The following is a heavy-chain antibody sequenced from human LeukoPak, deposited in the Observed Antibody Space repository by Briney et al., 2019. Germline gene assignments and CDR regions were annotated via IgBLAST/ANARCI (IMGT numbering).Heavy chain of an antibody. V-gene: IGHV1-46*01. CDR1: GYTFTNYY. D-gene: IGHD6-19*01. Sequence: GASVKVSCKASGYTFTNYYIHWVRQAPGQGLEWMGVINPSGGSTRNPQKFQDRVTMTRDTSTSTVYLELSSLRSEDAAVYYCAREGAVAGNDYWGQGTLVTVSS. J-gene: IGHJ4*02. CDR2: INPSGGST. CDR3: AREGAVAGNDY.